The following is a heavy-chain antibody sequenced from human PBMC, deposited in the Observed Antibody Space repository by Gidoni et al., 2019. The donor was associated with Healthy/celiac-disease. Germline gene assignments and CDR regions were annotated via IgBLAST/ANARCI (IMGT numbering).Heavy chain of an antibody. Sequence: VQLVESGGGVVQPGRSLRLYCAASGFTFSSYAMHWVRQDPGRGLGWGAVISYDGSNKYYAASVKGLFTISRDKSKNTLYLHMNSLRAEDTAVYYCARDLSGTSCYWGQGTLVTVSS. J-gene: IGHJ4*02. V-gene: IGHV3-30*04. CDR2: ISYDGSNK. D-gene: IGHD2-2*01. CDR3: ARDLSGTSCY. CDR1: GFTFSSYA.